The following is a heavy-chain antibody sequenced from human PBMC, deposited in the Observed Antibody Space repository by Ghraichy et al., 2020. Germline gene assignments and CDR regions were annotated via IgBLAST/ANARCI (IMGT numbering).Heavy chain of an antibody. CDR2: INPNSGGT. V-gene: IGHV1-2*02. J-gene: IGHJ5*02. D-gene: IGHD2-2*01. Sequence: ASVKVSCKASGYTFTGYYMHWVRQAPGQGLEWMGWINPNSGGTNYAQKFQGRVTMTRDTSISTAYMELSRLRSDDTAVYYCAREVIVVVPAASDTHNWFDPWGQGTLVTVSS. CDR1: GYTFTGYY. CDR3: AREVIVVVPAASDTHNWFDP.